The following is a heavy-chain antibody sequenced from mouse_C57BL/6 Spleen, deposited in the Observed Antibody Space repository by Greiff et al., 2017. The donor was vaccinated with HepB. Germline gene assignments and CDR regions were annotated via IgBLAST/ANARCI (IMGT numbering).Heavy chain of an antibody. Sequence: QVQLKQPGAELVKPGASVKLSCKASGYTFTSYWMHWVKQRPGQGLEWIGMIHPNSGSTNYNEKFKSKATLTVVKSSSTAYMQLSSLTSEDSAVYYCARPDGYYEDYWGQGTTLTVSS. CDR2: IHPNSGST. V-gene: IGHV1-64*01. D-gene: IGHD2-3*01. CDR3: ARPDGYYEDY. CDR1: GYTFTSYW. J-gene: IGHJ2*01.